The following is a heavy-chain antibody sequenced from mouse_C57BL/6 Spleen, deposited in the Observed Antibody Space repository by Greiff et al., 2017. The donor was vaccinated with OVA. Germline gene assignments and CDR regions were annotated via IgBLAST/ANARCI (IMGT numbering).Heavy chain of an antibody. Sequence: QVQLQQPGAELVKPGASVKLSCKASGYTFTSYWMHWVKQRPGQGLEWIGMIHPNSGSTNYNEKFKSKATLTVDKSSSTACMQLSSLTSEDSAVYYCAAQATRFAYWGQGTLVTVSA. CDR1: GYTFTSYW. J-gene: IGHJ3*01. D-gene: IGHD3-2*02. CDR3: AAQATRFAY. CDR2: IHPNSGST. V-gene: IGHV1-64*01.